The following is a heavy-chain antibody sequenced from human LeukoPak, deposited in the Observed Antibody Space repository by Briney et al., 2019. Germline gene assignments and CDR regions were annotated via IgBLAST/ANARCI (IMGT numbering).Heavy chain of an antibody. CDR1: GGSFNGYY. CDR2: INYSGRT. J-gene: IGHJ4*02. V-gene: IGHV4-34*01. Sequence: SETLSLTCAVYGGSFNGYYCSWIRQAPGKGLEWIGEINYSGRTSYNPSLKGRVTISLDTTKNQFSLNLTSVTAADTAVYYCAKDPPQPRSSWFDYWGQGTLVTVSS. D-gene: IGHD6-13*01. CDR3: AKDPPQPRSSWFDY.